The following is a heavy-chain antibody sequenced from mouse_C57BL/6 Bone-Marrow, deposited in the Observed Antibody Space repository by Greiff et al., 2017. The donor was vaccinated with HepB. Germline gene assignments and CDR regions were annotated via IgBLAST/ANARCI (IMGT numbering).Heavy chain of an antibody. V-gene: IGHV14-1*01. CDR1: GFNIKDYY. J-gene: IGHJ1*03. CDR2: IDPEDGDT. Sequence: EVQLQQSGAELVRPGASVKLSCTASGFNIKDYYMHWVKQRPEQGLEWIGRIDPEDGDTEYAPKFQGKATMTADTSSNTAYLQRSSLTSEDTAVYYCTTLGGYYVGYFDVWGTGTTVTVSS. CDR3: TTLGGYYVGYFDV. D-gene: IGHD2-3*01.